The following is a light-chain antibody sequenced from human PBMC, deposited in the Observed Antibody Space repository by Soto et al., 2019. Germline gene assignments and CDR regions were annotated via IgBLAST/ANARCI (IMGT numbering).Light chain of an antibody. J-gene: IGLJ3*02. Sequence: QSALTQPASVSGSPGQSITISCTGTSSDVGGYNYVSWYQQHPGKAPKLLIYEVSNRPSGVSSHFSGSKSGNTASLTISGLQAEDEADYYCSSYTSNSTLVFGGGTKLTVL. V-gene: IGLV2-14*01. CDR3: SSYTSNSTLV. CDR2: EVS. CDR1: SSDVGGYNY.